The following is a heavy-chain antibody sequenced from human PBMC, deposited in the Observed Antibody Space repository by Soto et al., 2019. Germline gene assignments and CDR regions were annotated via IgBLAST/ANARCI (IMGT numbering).Heavy chain of an antibody. CDR1: GFTFSSYG. D-gene: IGHD3-10*01. CDR3: AKDTYYGSGSPFEP. CDR2: ISYDGSNK. V-gene: IGHV3-30*18. Sequence: GGSLRLSCAASGFTFSSYGMHWVRQAPGKGLEWVAVISYDGSNKYYADSVKGRFTISRDNSKNTLYLQMNSLRAEDTAVYYCAKDTYYGSGSPFEPWGQGTLVTVSS. J-gene: IGHJ5*02.